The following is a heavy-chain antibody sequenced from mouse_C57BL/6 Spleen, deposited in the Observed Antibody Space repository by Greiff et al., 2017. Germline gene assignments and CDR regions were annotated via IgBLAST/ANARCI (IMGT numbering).Heavy chain of an antibody. D-gene: IGHD2-4*01. Sequence: EVKLVESGGGLVQSGRSLRLSCATSGFTFSDFYMEWVRQAPGKGLEWIAASRNKANDYTTEYSASVKGRFIVSRDTSQSILYLQMNALRAEDTAIYYCARDAQDYVAYWGQGTLVTVSA. CDR3: ARDAQDYVAY. V-gene: IGHV7-1*01. CDR2: SRNKANDYTT. J-gene: IGHJ3*01. CDR1: GFTFSDFY.